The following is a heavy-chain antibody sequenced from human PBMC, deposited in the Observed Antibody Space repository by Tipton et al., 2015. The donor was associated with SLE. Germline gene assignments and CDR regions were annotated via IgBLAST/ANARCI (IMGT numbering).Heavy chain of an antibody. D-gene: IGHD5-12*01. Sequence: TLSLTCTVSGGSISSYYWSWIRQPPGKGLEWIGYIYYSGSTNYNPSLKSRVTISVDTSKNQFSLKLSSVTAADTAVYYCARRGYDYYCYYYMDVWGKGTTVTVSS. CDR1: GGSISSYY. CDR2: IYYSGST. CDR3: ARRGYDYYCYYYMDV. V-gene: IGHV4-59*07. J-gene: IGHJ6*03.